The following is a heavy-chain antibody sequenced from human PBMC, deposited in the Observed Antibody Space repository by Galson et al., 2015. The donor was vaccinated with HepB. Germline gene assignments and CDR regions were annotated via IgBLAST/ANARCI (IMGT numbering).Heavy chain of an antibody. D-gene: IGHD6-13*01. Sequence: SLRLSCAASGFTFSSYAMNWVRQAPGKGLEWVAVISYDGSNKYYADSVKGRFTISRDNSKNTLYLQMNSLRAEDTAVYYCAKDLIAAAGNYYYYYGMDVWGQGTTVTVSS. V-gene: IGHV3-30*18. CDR2: ISYDGSNK. CDR1: GFTFSSYA. J-gene: IGHJ6*02. CDR3: AKDLIAAAGNYYYYYGMDV.